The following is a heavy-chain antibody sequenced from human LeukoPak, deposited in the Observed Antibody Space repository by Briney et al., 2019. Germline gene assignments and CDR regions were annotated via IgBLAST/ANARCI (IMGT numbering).Heavy chain of an antibody. V-gene: IGHV4-34*01. J-gene: IGHJ4*02. CDR1: GGSFSSYY. CDR2: INHSGST. CDR3: ARERRPTYYDFWSGYYI. Sequence: KTSETLSLTCAVYGGSFSSYYWSWIRQPPGKGLEWIGEINHSGSTNYNPSLKSRVTISVDTSKNQFSLKLSSVTAADTAVYYCARERRPTYYDFWSGYYIWGQGTLVTVSS. D-gene: IGHD3-3*01.